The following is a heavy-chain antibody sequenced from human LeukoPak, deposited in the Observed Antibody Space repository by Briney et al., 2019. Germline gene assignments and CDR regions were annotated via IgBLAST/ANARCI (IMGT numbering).Heavy chain of an antibody. CDR1: GGSISSGGYS. Sequence: PSETLSLTCAVSGGSISSGGYSWSWIRQPPGKGLEWIGYIYHSGSTYYNPSLKSRVTISVDRSKNQFSLKLSSVTAADTAVYYCARVPYGGNDFDYWGQGSLVTVSS. J-gene: IGHJ4*02. D-gene: IGHD4-23*01. CDR2: IYHSGST. CDR3: ARVPYGGNDFDY. V-gene: IGHV4-30-2*01.